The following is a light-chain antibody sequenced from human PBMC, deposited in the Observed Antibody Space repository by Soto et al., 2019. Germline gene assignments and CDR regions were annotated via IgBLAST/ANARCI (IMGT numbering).Light chain of an antibody. Sequence: IQLTQSPSSLPASVGDRVTITCRASQGITTYLAWYQQKPGKAPKLLIYAASALQSGVPSRFSGSGSGTDFTLTISSLQPEDFATYYGLQINSYPYTFGQGTNVDIK. CDR3: LQINSYPYT. CDR1: QGITTY. CDR2: AAS. J-gene: IGKJ2*01. V-gene: IGKV1-9*01.